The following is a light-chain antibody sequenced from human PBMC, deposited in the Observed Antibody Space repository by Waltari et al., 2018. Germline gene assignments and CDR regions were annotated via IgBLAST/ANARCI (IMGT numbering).Light chain of an antibody. V-gene: IGKV3-15*01. CDR2: GSS. Sequence: IVMTQSPATLSVSPGERATLSGRASRSVSSHLACYQQKPGQAPRLLIKGSSIRATGIPTMFTGSGAGTEFTLTISSLQSEDVTVYYCQQYYNWPFTFGGGTKVEIK. CDR3: QQYYNWPFT. J-gene: IGKJ4*01. CDR1: RSVSSH.